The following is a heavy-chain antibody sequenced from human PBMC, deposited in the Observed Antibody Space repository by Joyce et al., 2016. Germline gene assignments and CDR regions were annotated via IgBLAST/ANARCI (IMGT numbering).Heavy chain of an antibody. V-gene: IGHV4-39*07. D-gene: IGHD3-10*01. CDR2: INYRWSP. CDR1: GGSISSNSYY. CDR3: ARDQGMVRGVTYFHY. Sequence: QLQLQESGPGLVKPSETLSLTCTVSGGSISSNSYYWGWIRQPPGKGLEWIGSINYRWSPYYNPSLKSRVTISVDTSKNQFSLKLSSVTAADTAVYYCARDQGMVRGVTYFHYWGQGTLVTVSS. J-gene: IGHJ4*02.